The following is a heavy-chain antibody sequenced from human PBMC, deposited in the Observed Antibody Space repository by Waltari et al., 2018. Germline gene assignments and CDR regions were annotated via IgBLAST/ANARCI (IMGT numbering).Heavy chain of an antibody. V-gene: IGHV7-4-1*02. D-gene: IGHD3-9*01. CDR1: GYTFTSYA. CDR2: INTNTGNP. Sequence: QVQLVQSGSELKKPGASVKVSCKASGYTFTSYAMNWVRQAPGQGLEWMGWINTNTGNPTYAQGFTGRFFFSLDTSVSTAYLQISSLKAEDTAVYYCARGYFDWYFTYYYGMDVWGQGTTVTVSS. CDR3: ARGYFDWYFTYYYGMDV. J-gene: IGHJ6*02.